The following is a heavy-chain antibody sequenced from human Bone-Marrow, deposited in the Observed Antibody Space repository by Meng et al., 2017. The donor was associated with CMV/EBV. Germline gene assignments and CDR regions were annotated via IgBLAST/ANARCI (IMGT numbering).Heavy chain of an antibody. CDR3: ARDGLEPHDY. CDR1: GITFDDYA. J-gene: IGHJ4*02. CDR2: ISWNSGKI. D-gene: IGHD1-1*01. Sequence: GGSLRLSCAASGITFDDYAMQWVRQAPGKGLEWVSGISWNSGKIGYADSVKGRFTISRDNAKNSLYLQMNSLRAEDTAVYYCARDGLEPHDYWGQGTLVTVSP. V-gene: IGHV3-9*01.